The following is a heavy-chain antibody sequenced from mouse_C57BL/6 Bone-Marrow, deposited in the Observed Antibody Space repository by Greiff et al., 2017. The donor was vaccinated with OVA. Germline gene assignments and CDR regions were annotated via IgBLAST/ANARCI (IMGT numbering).Heavy chain of an antibody. J-gene: IGHJ3*01. CDR3: ARDKRRTGFAY. V-gene: IGHV5-4*01. Sequence: EVMLVESGGGLVKPGGSLKLSCAASGFTFSSYAMSWVRQTPVKRLEWVATISDGGSYTYYPDNVKGRFTISRANAKHNLYLQMIHLKSEDTAMYYCARDKRRTGFAYWGQGTLVTVSA. CDR2: ISDGGSYT. CDR1: GFTFSSYA.